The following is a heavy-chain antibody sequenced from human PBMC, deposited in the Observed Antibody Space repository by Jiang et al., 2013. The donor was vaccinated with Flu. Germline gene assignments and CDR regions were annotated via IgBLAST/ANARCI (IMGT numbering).Heavy chain of an antibody. CDR3: ARVDPEGVYASIGAFDI. J-gene: IGHJ3*02. V-gene: IGHV4-59*01. D-gene: IGHD2-8*01. Sequence: GLVKPSETLSLTCTVSGGSISSYYWSWIRQPPGKGLEWIGYIYYSGSTNYNPSLKSRVTISVDTSKNQFSLKLSSVTAADTAVYYCARVDPEGVYASIGAFDIWGQGTMVTVSS. CDR1: GGSISSYY. CDR2: IYYSGST.